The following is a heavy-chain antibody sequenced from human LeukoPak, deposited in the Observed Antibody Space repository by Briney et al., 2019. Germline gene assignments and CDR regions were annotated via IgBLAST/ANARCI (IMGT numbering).Heavy chain of an antibody. D-gene: IGHD6-13*01. CDR3: ARSGIAAASFDY. CDR1: GGSFSGYY. Sequence: SETLSLTCAVYGGSFSGYYWSWIRQPPGKGLEWIGEINHSGSTNYNPSLKSRVTISVDTSKNQFSLKLSSVTAADTAVYYCARSGIAAASFDYWGQGTLVTVSS. J-gene: IGHJ4*02. CDR2: INHSGST. V-gene: IGHV4-34*01.